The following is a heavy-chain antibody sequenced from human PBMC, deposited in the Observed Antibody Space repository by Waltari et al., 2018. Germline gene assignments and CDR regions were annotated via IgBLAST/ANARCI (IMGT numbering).Heavy chain of an antibody. CDR1: YW. Sequence: YWMSWVRQAPGKGLEWVANIKQDGSEKNYVDSVKGRFTVSRDNAKKSLFLEMNSLRGEDTAVYYCARATYYYDNSGRGAFDIWGQGTRVTVSS. CDR2: IKQDGSEK. J-gene: IGHJ3*02. V-gene: IGHV3-7*01. CDR3: ARATYYYDNSGRGAFDI. D-gene: IGHD3-22*01.